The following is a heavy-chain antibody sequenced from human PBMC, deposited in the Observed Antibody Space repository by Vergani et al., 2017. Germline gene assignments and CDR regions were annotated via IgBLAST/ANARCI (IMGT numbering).Heavy chain of an antibody. V-gene: IGHV3-30*02. CDR3: AKDLVVAGTLEYYFDY. CDR2: IRYDGSNK. Sequence: QVQLVESGGGVVQPGGSLRLSCAASGFTFSSNGRHWVRQAPGKGLEWVAFIRYDGSNKYYADSVKGRFTISRDNSKNTLYLQMNSLRAEDTAVYYCAKDLVVAGTLEYYFDYWGQGTLVTVSS. CDR1: GFTFSSNG. J-gene: IGHJ4*02. D-gene: IGHD6-19*01.